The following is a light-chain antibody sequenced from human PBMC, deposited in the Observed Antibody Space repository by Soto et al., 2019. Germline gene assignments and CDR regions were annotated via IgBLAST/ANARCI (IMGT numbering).Light chain of an antibody. Sequence: DIQMTQFPSSLSASIGDRVTITCRTSQRISSYLNWYQQKPGKAPKLLIYGTSSLQSGVPSRFSGSGSGTAFTLPISSLQPEDFAIYYCQQIYNTPLFGGGTKVEIK. CDR1: QRISSY. CDR3: QQIYNTPL. V-gene: IGKV1-39*01. CDR2: GTS. J-gene: IGKJ4*01.